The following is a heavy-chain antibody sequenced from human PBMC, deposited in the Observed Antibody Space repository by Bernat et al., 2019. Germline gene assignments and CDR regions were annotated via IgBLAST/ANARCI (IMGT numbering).Heavy chain of an antibody. CDR1: GGSISTYY. CDR2: IYYSGST. CDR3: AGGGSGVGADD. D-gene: IGHD3-3*01. Sequence: QVQLQESGPGLVKPSETLSLTCTVSGGSISTYYWSWIRQPPGKGLEWIGNIYYSGSTNYNPSLKSRVTISVDTSKNQFSLKLSSVTAADTAMYYCAGGGSGVGADDWGQRTLVTVSS. J-gene: IGHJ4*02. V-gene: IGHV4-59*01.